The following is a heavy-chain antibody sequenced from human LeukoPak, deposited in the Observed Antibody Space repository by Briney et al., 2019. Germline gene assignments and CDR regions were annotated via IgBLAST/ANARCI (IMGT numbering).Heavy chain of an antibody. V-gene: IGHV3-23*01. D-gene: IGHD3-10*01. J-gene: IGHJ4*02. CDR2: ISGSGGST. Sequence: GGSPRLSCAASGFTFSSYAMSWVRQAPGMGLEWVSAISGSGGSTYYADSVKGRFTISRDNSKNTLYLQMNSLRAEDTAVYYCAKALRGSGSPTGDYWGQGTLVTVSS. CDR3: AKALRGSGSPTGDY. CDR1: GFTFSSYA.